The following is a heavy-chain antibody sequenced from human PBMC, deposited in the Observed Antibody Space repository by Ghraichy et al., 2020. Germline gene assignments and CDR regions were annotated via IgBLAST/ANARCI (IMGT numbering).Heavy chain of an antibody. J-gene: IGHJ6*02. V-gene: IGHV4-31*03. D-gene: IGHD2-15*01. CDR2: IYYSGST. CDR3: ARDRWVGGYYYYGMDV. CDR1: GGSISSGGYY. Sequence: TLSLTCTVSGGSISSGGYYWSWIRQHPGKGLEWIGYIYYSGSTYYNPSLKSRVTISVDTSKNQFSLKLSSVTAADTAVYYCARDRWVGGYYYYGMDVWGQGTTVTVSS.